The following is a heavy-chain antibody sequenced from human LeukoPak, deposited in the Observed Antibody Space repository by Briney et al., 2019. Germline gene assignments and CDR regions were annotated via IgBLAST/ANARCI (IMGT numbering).Heavy chain of an antibody. CDR1: GYSISSGYY. Sequence: PSETLSLTCTVSGYSISSGYYWGWIRQPPGKGLEWIGSIYHSGSTYYNPSLKSRVTISVDTSKNQFSLKLSSVTAADTAVYYCARSLIAVAADFDYWGQGTLATVSS. CDR3: ARSLIAVAADFDY. V-gene: IGHV4-38-2*02. J-gene: IGHJ4*02. D-gene: IGHD6-19*01. CDR2: IYHSGST.